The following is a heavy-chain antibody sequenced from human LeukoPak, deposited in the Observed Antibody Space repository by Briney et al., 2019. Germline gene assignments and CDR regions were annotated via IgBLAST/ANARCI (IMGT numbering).Heavy chain of an antibody. Sequence: GASVKVSCKASGYTFTSYAMHWVRQAPGQMLEWMGWINAGNGNTKYSQEFQGRVTITRDTSASTAYMELSSLRSEDMAVYYCAMDSHDAFDIWGQGTMVTVSS. CDR2: INAGNGNT. CDR3: AMDSHDAFDI. D-gene: IGHD2-2*03. V-gene: IGHV1-3*03. J-gene: IGHJ3*02. CDR1: GYTFTSYA.